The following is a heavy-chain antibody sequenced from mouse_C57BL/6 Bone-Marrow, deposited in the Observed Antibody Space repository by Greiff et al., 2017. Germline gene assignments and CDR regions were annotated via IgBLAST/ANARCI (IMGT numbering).Heavy chain of an antibody. J-gene: IGHJ3*01. V-gene: IGHV5-6*02. CDR3: ARRPFYGNQFAY. Sequence: EVKLQESGGDLVKPGGSLKLSCAASGFTFSSYGMSWVRQTPDKRLEWVATISSGGSYTYYPDSVKGRFTISRDNAKNTLYLQMSSLKSEDTAMYYCARRPFYGNQFAYWGQGTLVTVSA. CDR1: GFTFSSYG. D-gene: IGHD2-1*01. CDR2: ISSGGSYT.